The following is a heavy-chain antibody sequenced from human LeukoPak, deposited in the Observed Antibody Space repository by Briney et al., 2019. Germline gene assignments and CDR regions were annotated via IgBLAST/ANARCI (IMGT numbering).Heavy chain of an antibody. CDR2: IYYSGST. CDR3: ARGEGRFDY. Sequence: SETLSLTCTVSGGSISSHYWSWIRRPPGKGLEWIGYIYYSGSTNYNPSLKSRVTISVDTSKNQFSLKLSSVTAADTAVYYCARGEGRFDYWGQGTLVTVSS. J-gene: IGHJ4*02. V-gene: IGHV4-59*11. CDR1: GGSISSHY.